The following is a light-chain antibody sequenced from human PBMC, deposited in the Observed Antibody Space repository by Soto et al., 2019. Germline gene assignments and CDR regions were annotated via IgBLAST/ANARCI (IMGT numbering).Light chain of an antibody. CDR3: QQYNSYPVT. Sequence: DIQMTQSPSSLSASVGDRVTITCRASQAINNYVAWFQQKPGKAPKSLIYAASRLRSGVPSKFSGSGSGTDFTLTISNLQPDDIATYYCQQYNSYPVTFVQGTRLEI. J-gene: IGKJ5*01. CDR2: AAS. CDR1: QAINNY. V-gene: IGKV1-16*02.